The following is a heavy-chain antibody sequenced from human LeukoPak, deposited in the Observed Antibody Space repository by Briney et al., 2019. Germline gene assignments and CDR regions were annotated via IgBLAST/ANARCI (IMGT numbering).Heavy chain of an antibody. J-gene: IGHJ4*02. CDR3: ARALSDTSGYELAY. V-gene: IGHV1-69*02. CDR1: GGTFSNYT. CDR2: IIPGLGIK. D-gene: IGHD3-22*01. Sequence: GSSVKVSCKASGGTFSNYTITWVRQAPGQGLEWMGRIIPGLGIKNYAQKLQGRVTVTADKSTSTAYMELSSLRSDDTAVYYCARALSDTSGYELAYWGQGTLVTVSS.